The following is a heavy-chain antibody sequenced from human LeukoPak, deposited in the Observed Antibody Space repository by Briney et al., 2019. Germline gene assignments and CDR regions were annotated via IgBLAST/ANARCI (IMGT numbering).Heavy chain of an antibody. D-gene: IGHD1-26*01. V-gene: IGHV4-59*01. Sequence: SETLSLTCTVSGDSISSYYWSWVRQPPGKGLEWIGYIYYSGSTNYNPSLKSRVTISVDTSKNQFSLKLSSVTAADTAVYYCARSKSELAYFDYWGQGTLVIVSS. CDR3: ARSKSELAYFDY. J-gene: IGHJ4*02. CDR1: GDSISSYY. CDR2: IYYSGST.